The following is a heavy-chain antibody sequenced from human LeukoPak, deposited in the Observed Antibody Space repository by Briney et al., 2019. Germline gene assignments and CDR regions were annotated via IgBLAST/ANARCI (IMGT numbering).Heavy chain of an antibody. CDR1: GLTVSSNY. CDR3: VNLPGGGY. CDR2: IYSGGNT. V-gene: IGHV3-66*02. J-gene: IGHJ4*02. Sequence: GGSLRLSCGASGLTVSSNYMTWIRQAPRKGLEWVSIIYSGGNTYYADSVKGRFAISRDNSKNTVYLQMNSLRAEDTAVYYCVNLPGGGYWGQGTLVTVSS. D-gene: IGHD7-27*01.